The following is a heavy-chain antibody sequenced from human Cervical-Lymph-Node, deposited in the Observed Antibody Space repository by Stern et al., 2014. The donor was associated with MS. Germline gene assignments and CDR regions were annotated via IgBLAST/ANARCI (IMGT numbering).Heavy chain of an antibody. V-gene: IGHV3-9*01. D-gene: IGHD6-19*01. CDR3: AKDIGQWLGRYYGMDV. CDR1: GFTFDDYA. J-gene: IGHJ6*02. Sequence: EVQLVESGGGLVQPGTSLRLSCAASGFTFDDYAMYWVRQAPGKGLEWVSGVSWNSGTIDYADSVKGRFTISRDNDKNSLFLQMNSLRTEDTALYYCAKDIGQWLGRYYGMDVWGQGTTVTVSS. CDR2: VSWNSGTI.